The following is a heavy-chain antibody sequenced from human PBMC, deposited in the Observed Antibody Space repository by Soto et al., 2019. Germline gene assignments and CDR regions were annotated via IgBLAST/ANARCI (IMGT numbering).Heavy chain of an antibody. CDR1: GFTFSTYW. V-gene: IGHV3-74*01. CDR2: IKGDGSST. J-gene: IGHJ4*02. CDR3: ARGAFHNYYVDS. Sequence: EVQLVESGGDSVQPGGSLRLSCAASGFTFSTYWMHWVRQAPGEGLVWVSRIKGDGSSTSSADSVEGRFTISRDNAKNTVYVHMNSQRADDTAVYYCARGAFHNYYVDSWGQGTLVTVSS. D-gene: IGHD3-3*02.